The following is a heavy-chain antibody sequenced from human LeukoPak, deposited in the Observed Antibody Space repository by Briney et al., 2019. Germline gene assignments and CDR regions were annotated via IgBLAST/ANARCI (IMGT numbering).Heavy chain of an antibody. CDR2: IYSGGST. CDR1: GFTVSSNY. Sequence: GGSLRLSCAASGFTVSSNYMSWVRQAPGKGLEWVSVIYSGGSTYYADSVKGRFTISRDNSKNTLYLQMNSLRAEDTAVYYCARTWYCSSTSCYERDYYYGMDVWGQGTTVTVSS. D-gene: IGHD2-2*01. V-gene: IGHV3-53*01. J-gene: IGHJ6*02. CDR3: ARTWYCSSTSCYERDYYYGMDV.